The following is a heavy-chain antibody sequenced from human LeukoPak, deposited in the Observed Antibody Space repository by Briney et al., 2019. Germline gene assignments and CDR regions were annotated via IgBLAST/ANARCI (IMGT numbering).Heavy chain of an antibody. D-gene: IGHD1-26*01. CDR1: GFTFSSYG. J-gene: IGHJ6*03. V-gene: IGHV3-33*06. CDR2: IWYDGSNK. CDR3: AKDPRGSYSRDYYYYMDV. Sequence: GGSLRLSCAASGFTFSSYGMHWVRQAPGKGLEGVVVIWYDGSNKYYADSVKGRFTISRDNSKNTLYLQMNSLRAEDAAVYYCAKDPRGSYSRDYYYYMDVWGKGTTVTVSS.